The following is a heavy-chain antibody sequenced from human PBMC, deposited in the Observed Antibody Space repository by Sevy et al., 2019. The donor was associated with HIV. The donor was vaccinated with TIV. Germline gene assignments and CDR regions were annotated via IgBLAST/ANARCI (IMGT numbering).Heavy chain of an antibody. V-gene: IGHV3-23*01. J-gene: IGHJ4*02. Sequence: GGSLILSCVVSGFTFRSYTMTWVRQAPGKGLEWVSTITGSGDKIYYADSVKGRFTISRDNSRNTLYLQMSSLRAADTAVYYCAKGPDYYASSGTPLDYWGQGTLVTVSS. CDR2: ITGSGDKI. CDR3: AKGPDYYASSGTPLDY. D-gene: IGHD3-22*01. CDR1: GFTFRSYT.